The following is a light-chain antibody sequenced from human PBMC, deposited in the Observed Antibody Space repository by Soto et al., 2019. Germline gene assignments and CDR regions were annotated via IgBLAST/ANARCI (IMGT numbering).Light chain of an antibody. CDR2: GAS. J-gene: IGKJ4*01. CDR3: QQYNDWPLT. Sequence: EIVMTQSPATLSVSPGERATLSCRASQSVNSNLAWYQQKPGQAPRPLIYGASTRATVIPVTFSGSGSGTEFTLTITSLQSEDVAVYYCQQYNDWPLTFGGGTKVEIK. V-gene: IGKV3-15*01. CDR1: QSVNSN.